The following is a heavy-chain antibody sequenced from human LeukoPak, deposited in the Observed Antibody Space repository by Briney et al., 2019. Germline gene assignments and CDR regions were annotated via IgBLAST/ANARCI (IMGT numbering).Heavy chain of an antibody. V-gene: IGHV4-61*02. D-gene: IGHD2-21*02. J-gene: IGHJ4*02. CDR2: IYTSGNT. CDR1: GGSISSGTYY. Sequence: SETLSLTCTVSGGSISSGTYYWSWLRQPAGKGLEWIGRIYTSGNTNYNPSLKSRVTISVDTSKNQFSLKLSSVIAADTAVYYCARDRDCGGDCYTFYYWGQGTLVTVSS. CDR3: ARDRDCGGDCYTFYY.